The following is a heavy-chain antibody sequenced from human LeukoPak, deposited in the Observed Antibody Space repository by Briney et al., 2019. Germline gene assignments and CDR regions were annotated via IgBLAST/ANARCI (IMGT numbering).Heavy chain of an antibody. Sequence: ASVKVSCKASGYTFTDYYMHWVRQAPGQGLEWMGWINPNSGGTNYAQQFQGRVTMTRDTSISTAYMELSNLRSDDTAVYYCTRGIAAAGGRWFDPWGQGTLVTVSS. CDR3: TRGIAAAGGRWFDP. CDR2: INPNSGGT. V-gene: IGHV1-2*02. D-gene: IGHD6-13*01. CDR1: GYTFTDYY. J-gene: IGHJ5*02.